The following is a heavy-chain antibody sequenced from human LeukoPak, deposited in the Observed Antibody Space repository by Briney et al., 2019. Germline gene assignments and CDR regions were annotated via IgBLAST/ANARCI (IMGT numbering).Heavy chain of an antibody. CDR1: GGSISSYY. CDR3: ARHGSDWSFDY. V-gene: IGHV4-59*01. J-gene: IGHJ4*02. Sequence: SETLSLTCTVSGGSISSYYWSWIRQPPGKGLVWIGYIYDSGSTNYNSSLKSRVTMSIDTSKNHFSLNLTSVSAADTAVYYCARHGSDWSFDYWGQGTLVTVSS. CDR2: IYDSGST. D-gene: IGHD6-19*01.